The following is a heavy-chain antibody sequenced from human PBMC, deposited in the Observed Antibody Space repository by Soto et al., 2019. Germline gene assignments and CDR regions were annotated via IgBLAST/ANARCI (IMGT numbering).Heavy chain of an antibody. CDR3: AREIPSGGLHLGGGKLDYYYYMDV. CDR2: IYYSGST. D-gene: IGHD3-16*01. Sequence: SETLSLTCTVSGGSISSYYWSWIRQPPGKGLEWIGYIYYSGSTNYNPSLKSRVTISVDTSKNQFSLKLSSVTAADTAVYYCAREIPSGGLHLGGGKLDYYYYMDVWGKGTTVTVSS. J-gene: IGHJ6*03. V-gene: IGHV4-59*01. CDR1: GGSISSYY.